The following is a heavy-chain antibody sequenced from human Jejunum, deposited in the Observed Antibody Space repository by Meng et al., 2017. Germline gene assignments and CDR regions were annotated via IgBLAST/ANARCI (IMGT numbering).Heavy chain of an antibody. CDR3: ASSATSDAAY. Sequence: GGSLRLSCAASGFTFSSYWMNWVRQAPGKGLEWVASIKKDGSEKYYVDSVKGRFTISRDNAKNSLYLQMNSLRAEDTAVYYCASSATSDAAYWGQGTTVTVSS. V-gene: IGHV3-7*01. J-gene: IGHJ6*02. CDR2: IKKDGSEK. D-gene: IGHD6-13*01. CDR1: GFTFSSYW.